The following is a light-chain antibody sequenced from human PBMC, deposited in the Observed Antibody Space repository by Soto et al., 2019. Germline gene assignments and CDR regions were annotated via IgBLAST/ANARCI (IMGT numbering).Light chain of an antibody. J-gene: IGLJ1*01. CDR3: SSYTSSSIPV. Sequence: QSVLTQPASVSGSPGQSITISCTGTSSDVGGYNYVSWYQQHPGKAPKLMIYEVSNRPSGVSNRFSGSKSGNTASLTISGLQAEDEADYYCSSYTSSSIPVFGTGTKVTVL. CDR2: EVS. CDR1: SSDVGGYNY. V-gene: IGLV2-14*01.